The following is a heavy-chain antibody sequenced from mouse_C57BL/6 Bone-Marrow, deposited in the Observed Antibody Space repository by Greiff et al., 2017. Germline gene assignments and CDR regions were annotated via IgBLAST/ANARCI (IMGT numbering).Heavy chain of an antibody. V-gene: IGHV1-50*01. Sequence: QVQLKQPGAELVKPGASVKLSCKASGYTFTSYWMQWVKQRPGQGLEWIGEIDPSDSYTNYNQKFKGKATLTVDTSSSTAYMQRSSLTSEDSAVYYCAREGSTDWYFDVWGTGTTVTVSS. J-gene: IGHJ1*03. CDR1: GYTFTSYW. CDR2: IDPSDSYT. D-gene: IGHD1-1*01. CDR3: AREGSTDWYFDV.